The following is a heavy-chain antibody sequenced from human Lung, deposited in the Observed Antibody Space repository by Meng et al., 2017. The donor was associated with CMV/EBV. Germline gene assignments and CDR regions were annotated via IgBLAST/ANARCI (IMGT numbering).Heavy chain of an antibody. CDR3: AHSQMGVSGVAV. CDR1: GFSMRTSGVG. V-gene: IGHV2-5*01. J-gene: IGHJ4*02. D-gene: IGHD2-15*01. Sequence: CTFSGFSMRTSGVGVAWIRQPPGKALEWLALIYWNGNTRYSPSLNSRLTVTKDTSKNQAALTMTNMDPVDTGTYYCAHSQMGVSGVAVWGQGTLVTVSS. CDR2: IYWNGNT.